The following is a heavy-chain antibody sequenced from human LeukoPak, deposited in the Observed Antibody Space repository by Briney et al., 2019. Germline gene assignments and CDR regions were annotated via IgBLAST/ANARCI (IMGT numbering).Heavy chain of an antibody. CDR1: GGSISSGGYY. J-gene: IGHJ3*02. CDR3: ARDRMVTGGAFDI. CDR2: IYYSGST. D-gene: IGHD2-21*02. Sequence: SETLSLTCTVSGGSISSGGYYWSWLRQHPGKGLEWIGYIYYSGSTYYNPSLKSRVTISVDTSKNQFSLKLSSVTAADTAVYYCARDRMVTGGAFDIWGQGTMVTVSS. V-gene: IGHV4-31*03.